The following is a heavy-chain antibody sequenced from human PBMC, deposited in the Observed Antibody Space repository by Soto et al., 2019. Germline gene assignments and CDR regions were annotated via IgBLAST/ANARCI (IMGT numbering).Heavy chain of an antibody. D-gene: IGHD3-10*01. CDR1: GFNFNNYW. CDR3: ARDRIAGSGSCDN. J-gene: IGHJ4*02. CDR2: IKTDGSSP. V-gene: IGHV3-74*01. Sequence: GGSLRLSCAASGFNFNNYWMHWVRQAPGKGLVWVSRIKTDGSSPNYADSVEGRFTISSDNAKNTLYLQMNSLRVEDTAVYYCARDRIAGSGSCDNWGQGTLVTVSS.